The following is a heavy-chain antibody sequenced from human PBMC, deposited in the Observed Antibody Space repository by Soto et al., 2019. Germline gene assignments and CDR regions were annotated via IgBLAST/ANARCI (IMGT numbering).Heavy chain of an antibody. V-gene: IGHV1-46*03. Sequence: QVQLVQSGAEVKKPGASVKVSCKASGDTFTDYYIHWVRQAPGQGLEWMGTVNPSGGHTTYAQHFRGRQTITRATCTTPLYMKLSSLTSEDTAVYYCAGGGDVVVVTAALACWGQGTLVTASS. CDR2: VNPSGGHT. D-gene: IGHD2-21*02. CDR1: GDTFTDYY. CDR3: AGGGDVVVVTAALAC. J-gene: IGHJ4*02.